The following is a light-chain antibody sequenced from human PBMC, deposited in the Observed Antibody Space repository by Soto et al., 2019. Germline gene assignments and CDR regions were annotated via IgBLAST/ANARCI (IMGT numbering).Light chain of an antibody. CDR3: QQYSTLPHT. V-gene: IGKV3-20*01. CDR2: VVS. J-gene: IGKJ2*01. CDR1: QSVSNSF. Sequence: ESVLTQSPGTLALSPGERDTLSCRASQSVSNSFFAWYQQKPGQAPRLLIYVVSSRATGIPDRFSGSGSGTDFTLTISRLEPEDCVVYYCQQYSTLPHTFGQGTKLEVK.